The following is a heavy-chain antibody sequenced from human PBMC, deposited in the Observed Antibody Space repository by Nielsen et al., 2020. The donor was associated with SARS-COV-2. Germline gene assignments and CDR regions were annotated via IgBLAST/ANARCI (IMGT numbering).Heavy chain of an antibody. Sequence: SETLSLTCAVYGGSFSGYYWSWIRQTPGKGLEWIGEINHGGSTDYNPSLKSRVTISVDTSKNQFSLKLSSVTAADTAVYYCARASGITMIVVVMGAFDIWSQGTMVTVSS. J-gene: IGHJ3*02. CDR2: INHGGST. CDR3: ARASGITMIVVVMGAFDI. D-gene: IGHD3-22*01. V-gene: IGHV4-34*01. CDR1: GGSFSGYY.